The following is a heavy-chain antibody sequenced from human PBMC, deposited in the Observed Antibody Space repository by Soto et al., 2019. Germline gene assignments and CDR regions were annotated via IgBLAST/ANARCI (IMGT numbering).Heavy chain of an antibody. J-gene: IGHJ4*02. Sequence: QVQLVQSGAEVKKPGASVKVSCKASGYTFTGYYMHWVRQAPGQGLEWMGWINPNSGGTNYAQKFQGWVTMTRDTSISTAYMELSRLRSDDTAVYYCAIIRAYSSSPEAFDYWGQGTLVTVSS. CDR3: AIIRAYSSSPEAFDY. CDR2: INPNSGGT. D-gene: IGHD6-6*01. CDR1: GYTFTGYY. V-gene: IGHV1-2*04.